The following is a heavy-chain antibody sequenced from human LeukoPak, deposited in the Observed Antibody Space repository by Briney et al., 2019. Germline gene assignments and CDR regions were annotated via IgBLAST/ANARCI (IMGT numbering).Heavy chain of an antibody. J-gene: IGHJ5*02. D-gene: IGHD3-22*01. Sequence: GGSLRLSCAASGFTFSDYYMSWIRQAPGKGLEWVSYISSSGSTIYYADSVKGRFTISRDNAKNSLYLQMNSLRAEDTAVYYCATLQWSSGHYYSLRHGEKYNWFDPWGQGTLVTVSS. CDR1: GFTFSDYY. CDR3: ATLQWSSGHYYSLRHGEKYNWFDP. V-gene: IGHV3-11*01. CDR2: ISSSGSTI.